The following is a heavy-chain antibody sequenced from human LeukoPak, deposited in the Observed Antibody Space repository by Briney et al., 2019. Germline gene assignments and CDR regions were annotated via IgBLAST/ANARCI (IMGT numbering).Heavy chain of an antibody. Sequence: PSETLSLTCAVYGGSFSGYYWSWIRQPPGKGLEWIGEINHSGSTNYNPSLKSRVTISVDTSKNQISLKLSSVTAADTAVYYCARGHDSSGYSPDYWGQGTLVTVSS. CDR2: INHSGST. D-gene: IGHD3-22*01. CDR3: ARGHDSSGYSPDY. V-gene: IGHV4-34*01. CDR1: GGSFSGYY. J-gene: IGHJ4*02.